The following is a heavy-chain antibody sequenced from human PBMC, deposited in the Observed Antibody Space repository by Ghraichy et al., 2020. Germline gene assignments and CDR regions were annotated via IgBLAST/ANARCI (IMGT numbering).Heavy chain of an antibody. CDR2: IVVGSGNT. Sequence: SVQVSCKASGFTFTSSAVQWVRQARGQRLEWIGWIVVGSGNTNYAQKFQERVTITRDMSTSTAYMELSSLRSEDTAVYYCAADRSQDSSGYYAFDIWGQGTMVTVSS. D-gene: IGHD3-22*01. V-gene: IGHV1-58*01. CDR3: AADRSQDSSGYYAFDI. CDR1: GFTFTSSA. J-gene: IGHJ3*02.